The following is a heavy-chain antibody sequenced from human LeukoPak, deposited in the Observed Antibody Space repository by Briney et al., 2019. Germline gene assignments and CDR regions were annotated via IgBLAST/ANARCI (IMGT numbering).Heavy chain of an antibody. CDR1: GFTFSSYG. J-gene: IGHJ4*02. CDR2: ISYDGTNK. D-gene: IGHD3-10*01. Sequence: GASLRLSCAASGFTFSSYGMNWVRQAPGKGLEWVAVISYDGTNKFYVDSLRGRFTISRDNSKNTLYLQMNSLRAEDTAVYYCAKDGYYGSGTYPDYWGQGTLVTVSS. CDR3: AKDGYYGSGTYPDY. V-gene: IGHV3-30*18.